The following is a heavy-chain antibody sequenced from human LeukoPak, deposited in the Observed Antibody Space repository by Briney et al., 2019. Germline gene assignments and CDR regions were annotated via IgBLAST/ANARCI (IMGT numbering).Heavy chain of an antibody. D-gene: IGHD3-22*01. J-gene: IGHJ3*02. Sequence: SETLSVICTVSGGSISSYYWNWIRQPPGKGLEWIGYIYYSGRTNYNPSLKSRVNISVDTSKNQFSLKLSSVTAAATAVYYCASAHGVVDPFSPFDIWGQGTKVTVSS. CDR1: GGSISSYY. CDR2: IYYSGRT. CDR3: ASAHGVVDPFSPFDI. V-gene: IGHV4-59*01.